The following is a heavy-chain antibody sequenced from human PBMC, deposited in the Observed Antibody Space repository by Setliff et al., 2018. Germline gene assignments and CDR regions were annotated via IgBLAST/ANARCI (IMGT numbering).Heavy chain of an antibody. Sequence: GASVKVSCKTSGYSFTSHYMHWIRQAPGQGPEWMGCINPNTGGTRFAQKFQFGVTMTADKAITTAYMELTRLTSDDTAMYYCARDLLGSQGRTFDLWGQGTLVTVSS. CDR1: GYSFTSHY. V-gene: IGHV1-2*02. CDR3: ARDLLGSQGRTFDL. D-gene: IGHD1-26*01. J-gene: IGHJ4*02. CDR2: INPNTGGT.